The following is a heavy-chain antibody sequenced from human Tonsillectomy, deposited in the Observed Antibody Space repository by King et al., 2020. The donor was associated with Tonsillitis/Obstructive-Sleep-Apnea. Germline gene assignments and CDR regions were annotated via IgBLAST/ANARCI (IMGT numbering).Heavy chain of an antibody. V-gene: IGHV3-23*04. J-gene: IGHJ4*02. CDR3: AKESTSGYLVYFDS. Sequence: VQLVESGGGLVQPGGSLRLSCAASGFIFSSYAMSWVCQAPGKGLEWVSGITSGGDTYYADSVKGRFTVSRDISKNTLSLQMNSLRAEDTAVYYCAKESTSGYLVYFDSWGQGTLVTVSS. CDR1: GFIFSSYA. CDR2: ITSGGDT. D-gene: IGHD3-22*01.